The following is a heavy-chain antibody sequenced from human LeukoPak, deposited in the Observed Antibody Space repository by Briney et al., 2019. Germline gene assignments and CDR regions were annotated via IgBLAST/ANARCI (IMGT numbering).Heavy chain of an antibody. CDR2: ITSSGSSI. D-gene: IGHD6-19*01. J-gene: IGHJ4*02. CDR3: AGSISVAGTLFDY. Sequence: GGSLRLSCAASGFTFSSYEMNWVRQAPGKGLEWVSYITSSGSSIYYADSVKGRFTMSRDNAKNSLYLQLNSLRPEDTAVYYCAGSISVAGTLFDYWGQGTLVTVSS. V-gene: IGHV3-48*03. CDR1: GFTFSSYE.